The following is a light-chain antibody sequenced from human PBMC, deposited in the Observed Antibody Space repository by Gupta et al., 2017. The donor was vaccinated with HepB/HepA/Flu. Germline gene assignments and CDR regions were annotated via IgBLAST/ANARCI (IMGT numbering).Light chain of an antibody. V-gene: IGLV3-1*01. CDR3: QAWDSSTYV. CDR1: KLGHKY. CDR2: QDN. J-gene: IGLJ1*01. Sequence: SYDLTQPPSVSVSPGQTASITCSGDKLGHKYTSWYQQKPGQSPVLVIYQDNKRPSGIPERLSGSNSGNTATLSISGTQAMDEADYYCQAWDSSTYVFGTGTKVTVL.